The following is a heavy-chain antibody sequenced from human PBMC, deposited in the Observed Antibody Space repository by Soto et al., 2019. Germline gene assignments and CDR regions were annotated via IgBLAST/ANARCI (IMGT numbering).Heavy chain of an antibody. Sequence: GGSLRLSCAASGFTFSSYGMHWVRQAPGKGLEWVAVIWYEGSNKYYVDFVKGRFTISRDISKNTLFLQMNSLRAEDTAVYYCARDGGSGGSRGILLEEYYFDYWGQGTLVTVSS. D-gene: IGHD2-15*01. CDR1: GFTFSSYG. J-gene: IGHJ4*02. CDR3: ARDGGSGGSRGILLEEYYFDY. CDR2: IWYEGSNK. V-gene: IGHV3-33*01.